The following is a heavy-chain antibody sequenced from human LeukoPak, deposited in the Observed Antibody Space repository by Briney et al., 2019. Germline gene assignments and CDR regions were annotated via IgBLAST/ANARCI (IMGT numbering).Heavy chain of an antibody. D-gene: IGHD4-11*01. CDR2: INPNSGGT. CDR3: ARDLDSNYYYYMDV. CDR1: GYTFTDYY. Sequence: ASVKVSCKASGYTFTDYYMHWVRQAPGQGLEWMGWINPNSGGTKYAQKFQGRVTMTRETSISTAYMELSRLRSDDTAVYYCARDLDSNYYYYMDVWGKGTTVTVSS. V-gene: IGHV1-2*02. J-gene: IGHJ6*03.